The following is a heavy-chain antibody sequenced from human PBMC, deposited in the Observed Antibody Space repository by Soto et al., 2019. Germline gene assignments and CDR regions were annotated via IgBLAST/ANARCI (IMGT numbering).Heavy chain of an antibody. CDR3: ARYCSSTSCQFDP. CDR2: INPNSGAS. CDR1: GYTFTGYY. D-gene: IGHD2-2*01. Sequence: ASVKVCCKASGYTFTGYYIHWVRQAPGQGLEWMGGINPNSGASNYAQKFQGRVTMTRDTSISTGYMELSRLRSDDTAVYYCARYCSSTSCQFDPWGQGTLVTVSS. J-gene: IGHJ5*02. V-gene: IGHV1-2*02.